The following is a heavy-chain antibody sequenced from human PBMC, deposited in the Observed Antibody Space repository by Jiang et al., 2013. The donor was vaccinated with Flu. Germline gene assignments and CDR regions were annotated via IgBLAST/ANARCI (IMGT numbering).Heavy chain of an antibody. D-gene: IGHD2-2*01. J-gene: IGHJ6*02. CDR2: INHSGST. V-gene: IGHV4-34*01. Sequence: LLKPSETLSLTCAVYGGSFSGYYWSWIRQPPGKGLEWIGEINHSGSTNYNPSLKSRVTISVDTSKNQFSLKLSSVTAADTAVYYCARGPTRVEDIVVVPAAMRGPELPYYYYGMDVWGQGTTVTVSS. CDR3: ARGPTRVEDIVVVPAAMRGPELPYYYYGMDV. CDR1: GGSFSGYY.